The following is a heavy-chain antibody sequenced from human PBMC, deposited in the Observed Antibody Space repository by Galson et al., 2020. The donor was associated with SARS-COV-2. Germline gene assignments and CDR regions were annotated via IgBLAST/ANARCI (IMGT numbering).Heavy chain of an antibody. CDR3: AGETTVTTYYYYYGMDV. D-gene: IGHD4-17*01. CDR1: GGSISSSSYY. CDR2: IYYSGST. Sequence: ASETLSLTCTVSGGSISSSSYYWGWIRQPPGKGLEWIGSIYYSGSTYYNPSLKSRVTISVDTSKNQFSLKLSSVTAADTAVYYCAGETTVTTYYYYYGMDVWGQGTTVTVSS. J-gene: IGHJ6*02. V-gene: IGHV4-39*07.